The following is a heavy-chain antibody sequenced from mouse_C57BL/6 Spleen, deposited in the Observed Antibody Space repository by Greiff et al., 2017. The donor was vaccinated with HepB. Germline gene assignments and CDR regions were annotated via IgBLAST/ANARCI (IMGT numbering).Heavy chain of an antibody. V-gene: IGHV1-72*01. J-gene: IGHJ4*01. Sequence: VKLQQPGAELVKPGASVKLSCKASGYTFTSYWMHWVKQRPGRGLEWIGRIDPNSGGTKYNEKFKSKATLTVDKPSSTAYMQLSSLTSEDSAVYYCARGYGSSLYYAMDYWGQGTSVTVSS. CDR3: ARGYGSSLYYAMDY. CDR1: GYTFTSYW. D-gene: IGHD1-1*01. CDR2: IDPNSGGT.